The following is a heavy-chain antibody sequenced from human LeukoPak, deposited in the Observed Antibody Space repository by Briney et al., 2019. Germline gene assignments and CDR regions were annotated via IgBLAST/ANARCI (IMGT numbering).Heavy chain of an antibody. CDR2: IYHSGNS. CDR3: ARAGSIVVEGADFQH. D-gene: IGHD2-21*01. J-gene: IGHJ1*01. V-gene: IGHV4-4*02. CDR1: GGSIATNNW. Sequence: SGTLSLTCAVSGGSIATNNWWSWVRQSPGKGLEWIGEIYHSGNSNYNPSLKSRVTISVDKSKNQFSMKLTSVTAEDTAVYYCARAGSIVVEGADFQHWGQGTLVTVSS.